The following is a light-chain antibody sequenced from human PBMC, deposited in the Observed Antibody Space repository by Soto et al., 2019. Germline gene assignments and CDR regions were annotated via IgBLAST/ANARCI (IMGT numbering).Light chain of an antibody. CDR1: SSDVGAYTS. V-gene: IGLV2-23*01. CDR3: CSSAPESTYV. Sequence: QSPLAQPASVSGSPRQSITISCTGTSSDVGAYTSVSWYQQHPHRAPQVIIYKGTQRPSGVSNRFSGSRSGNAASLTISALQADDEADYFCCSSAPESTYVFGTGTKLTV. J-gene: IGLJ1*01. CDR2: KGT.